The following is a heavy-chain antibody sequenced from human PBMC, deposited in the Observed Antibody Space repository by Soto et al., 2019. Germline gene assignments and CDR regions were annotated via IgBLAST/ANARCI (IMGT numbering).Heavy chain of an antibody. Sequence: XTLSLTCTVSGGSVSSFDWSWIRQPAGKGLEWIGRIYSGGRNNSNHSLKSRVTMSVDTSKNQFSLRLSSLTDADTAMYYCARGSSRWAYWGQGTLGPVS. V-gene: IGHV4-4*07. CDR1: GGSVSSFD. J-gene: IGHJ4*02. CDR3: ARGSSRWAY. D-gene: IGHD6-13*01. CDR2: IYSGGRN.